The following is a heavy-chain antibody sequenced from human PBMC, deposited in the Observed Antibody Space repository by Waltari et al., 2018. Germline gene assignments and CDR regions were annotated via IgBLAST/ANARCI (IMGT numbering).Heavy chain of an antibody. CDR1: GFTFSSHA. CDR3: AKRRTQFFDY. Sequence: EVQLLESGGGLVQPGGSLRLSCAASGFTFSSHAMSWVRQAPGKGLEWFSVIYSGGSTYYADSVKGRFTISRDNSKNTLYLQMNSLRAEDTAVYYCAKRRTQFFDYWGQGTLVTVSS. V-gene: IGHV3-23*03. D-gene: IGHD6-19*01. J-gene: IGHJ4*02. CDR2: IYSGGST.